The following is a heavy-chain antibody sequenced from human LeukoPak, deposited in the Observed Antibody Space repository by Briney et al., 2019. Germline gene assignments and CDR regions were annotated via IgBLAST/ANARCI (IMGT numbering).Heavy chain of an antibody. CDR3: ARSYDTNFDY. V-gene: IGHV4-61*08. Sequence: PSQTLSLTCTVSGGSISSGDYYWSWIRQPPGKGLEWIGYIYFSGSTSYNPSLKSRVTISVNRSKNQFSLKLSSVAAADTAVYYCARSYDTNFDYWGQGTLVTVSS. J-gene: IGHJ4*02. CDR2: IYFSGST. CDR1: GGSISSGDYY. D-gene: IGHD3-3*01.